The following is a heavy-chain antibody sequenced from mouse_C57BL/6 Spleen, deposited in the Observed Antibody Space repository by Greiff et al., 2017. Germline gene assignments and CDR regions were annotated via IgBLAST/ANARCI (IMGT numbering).Heavy chain of an antibody. CDR3: ERCPITAAVATGGYAMGY. Sequence: QVQLQQSGPELVRPGVSVKISCKASGYTFTDYAMHWVKQSPAKSLEWIGVISTYYGDSSYNQKFKDKATLTVDTSSSTAYMELARLASEDAAVYYCERCPITAAVATGGYAMGYWGQGTSVTVAA. CDR1: GYTFTDYA. V-gene: IGHV1-67*01. CDR2: ISTYYGDS. J-gene: IGHJ4*01. D-gene: IGHD1-1*01.